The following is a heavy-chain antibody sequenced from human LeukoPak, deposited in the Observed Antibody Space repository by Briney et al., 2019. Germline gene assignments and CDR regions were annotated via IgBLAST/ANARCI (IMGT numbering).Heavy chain of an antibody. D-gene: IGHD3-22*01. Sequence: GGSLRLSCAASGFSFSSYHMHWVRQSPGKGLEWVAVIARDGGAKYYADSVKGRLTISRDNSMNTLSLQMDSLTAEDTGVYYCAREDSSSGRAGIFGFSWGQGTLVSVSS. CDR2: IARDGGAK. CDR3: AREDSSSGRAGIFGFS. J-gene: IGHJ5*02. CDR1: GFSFSSYH. V-gene: IGHV3-30-3*01.